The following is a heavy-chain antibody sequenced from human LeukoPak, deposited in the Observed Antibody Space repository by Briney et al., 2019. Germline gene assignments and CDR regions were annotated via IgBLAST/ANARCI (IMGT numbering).Heavy chain of an antibody. CDR2: IYYSGST. CDR3: ARGIWDYVWGSYRYYFDY. D-gene: IGHD3-16*02. J-gene: IGHJ4*02. Sequence: KPSETLSLTCTVSGGSISSYYWSWIRQPPGKGLEWIGYIYYSGSTNYNPPLKSRVTISVDTSKNQFSLKLSSVTAADTAVYYCARGIWDYVWGSYRYYFDYWGQGTLVTVSS. CDR1: GGSISSYY. V-gene: IGHV4-59*01.